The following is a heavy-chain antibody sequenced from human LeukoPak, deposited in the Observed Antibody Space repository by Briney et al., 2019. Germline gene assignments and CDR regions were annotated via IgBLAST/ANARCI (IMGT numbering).Heavy chain of an antibody. Sequence: PGGSLRLSCAASGFTFGSYNMNWVRQAPGKGLEWVSYISSTGSTIYYTDSVKGRFTISRDNAKNSLYLQMNSLRAEDTAVYYCARDGSDFWSAYYQYYFDYWGQGTLVTVSS. D-gene: IGHD3-3*01. CDR3: ARDGSDFWSAYYQYYFDY. CDR1: GFTFGSYN. V-gene: IGHV3-48*01. J-gene: IGHJ4*02. CDR2: ISSTGSTI.